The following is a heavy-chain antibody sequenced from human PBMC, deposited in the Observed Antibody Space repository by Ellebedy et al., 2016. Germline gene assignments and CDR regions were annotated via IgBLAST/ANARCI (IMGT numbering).Heavy chain of an antibody. CDR1: GGSVSSGSYY. CDR3: ARDKAGSGGGFDY. V-gene: IGHV4-61*01. D-gene: IGHD2-15*01. CDR2: IYYSGST. J-gene: IGHJ4*02. Sequence: GSLRLXXTVSGGSVSSGSYYWSWIRQPPGKGLEWIGYIYYSGSTNYNPSLKSRVTISVDTSKNQFSLKLSSVTAADTAVYYCARDKAGSGGGFDYWGQGTLVTVSS.